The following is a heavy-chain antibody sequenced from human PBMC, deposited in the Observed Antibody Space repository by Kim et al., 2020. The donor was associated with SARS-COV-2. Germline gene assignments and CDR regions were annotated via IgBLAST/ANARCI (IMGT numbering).Heavy chain of an antibody. CDR2: IYPGDSDL. J-gene: IGHJ2*01. V-gene: IGHV5-51*01. Sequence: GESLKISCQGSGYNFKNYWIAWVRQKPGKGLEWMGIIYPGDSDLRYSPSFQGQVTVSGDMSINTASVQWSSLKASDPPIFYCARRPGQLPPDSFFDPWAR. CDR1: GYNFKNYW. CDR3: ARRPGQLPPDSFFDP. D-gene: IGHD6-6*01.